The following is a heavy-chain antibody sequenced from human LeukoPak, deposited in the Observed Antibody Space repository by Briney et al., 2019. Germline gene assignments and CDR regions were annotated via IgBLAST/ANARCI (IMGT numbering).Heavy chain of an antibody. CDR2: INHSGST. D-gene: IGHD3-22*01. Sequence: SETLSLTCAVYGGSFSGYYWSWIRQPPGKGLEWIGEINHSGSTNYNPSLKSRVTISVDTSKNQFSLKLSSVTAADTAVYYCAREYDSSGAHYYYYYYGMGVWGQGTTVTVSS. V-gene: IGHV4-34*01. CDR1: GGSFSGYY. J-gene: IGHJ6*02. CDR3: AREYDSSGAHYYYYYYGMGV.